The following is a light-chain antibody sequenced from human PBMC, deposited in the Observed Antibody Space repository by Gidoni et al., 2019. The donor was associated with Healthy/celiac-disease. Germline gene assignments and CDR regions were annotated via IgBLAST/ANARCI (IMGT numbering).Light chain of an antibody. V-gene: IGLV2-14*01. CDR3: SSYTSSSTLYV. CDR1: SSDVGGYNY. CDR2: EVS. J-gene: IGLJ1*01. Sequence: QSALTQPASVSGSPGQSIPISCTGTSSDVGGYNYVSWYQQHPGKAPKLMIYEVSNRPSGVSNRFSGSKSGNTASLTISGLQAEDEADYYCSSYTSSSTLYVFGTGTKVTV.